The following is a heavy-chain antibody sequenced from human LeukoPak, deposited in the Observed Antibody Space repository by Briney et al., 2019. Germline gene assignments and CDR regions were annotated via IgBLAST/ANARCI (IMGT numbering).Heavy chain of an antibody. Sequence: GGSLRLSCAASGFTVSSSYMSWVRQAPGKGLEWVSVIYSGGSTYYADSVKGRFTISRDNSKNTLYLQMNSLRAEDTAVYYCARGPDPFWSGYGNIDYWGQGTLVTVSS. V-gene: IGHV3-53*01. J-gene: IGHJ4*02. CDR3: ARGPDPFWSGYGNIDY. CDR1: GFTVSSSY. D-gene: IGHD3-3*01. CDR2: IYSGGST.